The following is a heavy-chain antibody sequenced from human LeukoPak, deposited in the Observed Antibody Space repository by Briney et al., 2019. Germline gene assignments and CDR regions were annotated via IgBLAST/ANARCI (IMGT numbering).Heavy chain of an antibody. CDR3: ASSGGYYYDSSGYLGASSFDY. J-gene: IGHJ4*02. D-gene: IGHD3-22*01. CDR1: GFAFSTYA. CDR2: ISYDGSNK. V-gene: IGHV3-30*04. Sequence: GGSLRLSCAASGFAFSTYAMHWVRQAPGKGLEWVAVISYDGSNKYYADSVKGRFTLSRDNSKNKLYLQMNSLRAEDTAVYYCASSGGYYYDSSGYLGASSFDYWGQGTLVTVSS.